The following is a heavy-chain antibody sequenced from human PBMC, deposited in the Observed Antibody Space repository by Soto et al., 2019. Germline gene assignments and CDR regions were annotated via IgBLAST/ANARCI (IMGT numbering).Heavy chain of an antibody. CDR3: GREGQQLSQEQFFQFNGVDV. Sequence: QVQLVQSGVEVKKPGASVKVSCTAHGYNLREYGVSWLRKVPGLGFEWLGWISGDNVNRRSSQKFQDRLNRTTDTSTNTAYLELRSLRSDDTALSYWGREGQQLSQEQFFQFNGVDVWGQGTSDTVSS. J-gene: IGHJ6*01. CDR1: GYNLREYG. CDR2: ISGDNVNR. D-gene: IGHD6-13*01. V-gene: IGHV1-18*01.